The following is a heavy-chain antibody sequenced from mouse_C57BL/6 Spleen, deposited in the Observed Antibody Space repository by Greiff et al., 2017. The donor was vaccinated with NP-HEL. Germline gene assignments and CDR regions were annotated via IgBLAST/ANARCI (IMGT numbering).Heavy chain of an antibody. CDR2: INPSTGGT. CDR3: ARRSTTVVD. Sequence: EVKLMESGPELVKPGASVKISCKASGYSFTGYYMNWVKQSPEKSLEWIGEINPSTGGTTYNQKFKAKATLTVDKSSSTAYMQLKSLTSEDSAVYYCARRSTTVVDWGQGTTLTVSS. V-gene: IGHV1-42*01. J-gene: IGHJ2*01. D-gene: IGHD1-1*01. CDR1: GYSFTGYY.